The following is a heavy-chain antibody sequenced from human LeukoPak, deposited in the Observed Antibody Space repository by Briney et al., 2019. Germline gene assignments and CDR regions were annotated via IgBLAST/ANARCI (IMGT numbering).Heavy chain of an antibody. J-gene: IGHJ4*02. CDR3: ARSPDTAMAPLDY. D-gene: IGHD5-18*01. CDR2: IYHSGST. CDR1: GGSISSGDYY. V-gene: IGHV4-30-4*08. Sequence: PSETLSLTCTVSGGSISSGDYYWSWIRQPPGKGLEWIGYIYHSGSTYYNPSLKSRVTISVDRSKNQFSLKLSSVTAADTAVYYCARSPDTAMAPLDYWGQGTLVTVSS.